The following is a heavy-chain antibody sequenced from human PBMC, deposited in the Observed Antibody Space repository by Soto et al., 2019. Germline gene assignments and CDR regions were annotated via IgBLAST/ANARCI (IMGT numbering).Heavy chain of an antibody. Sequence: SETLSLTCTVSCGSISGGGYYWSWIRQHPGKGLEWIGYIYYSGSTYYNPSLKSRVTISVDTPKNQFSLKLSSVTAADTAVYYCARGYYDSSGYYSYYFDYWGQGTLVTVSS. CDR3: ARGYYDSSGYYSYYFDY. J-gene: IGHJ4*02. D-gene: IGHD3-22*01. V-gene: IGHV4-31*03. CDR1: CGSISGGGYY. CDR2: IYYSGST.